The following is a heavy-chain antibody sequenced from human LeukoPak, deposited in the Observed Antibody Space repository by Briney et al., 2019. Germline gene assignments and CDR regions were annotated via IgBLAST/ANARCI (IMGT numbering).Heavy chain of an antibody. V-gene: IGHV3-23*01. CDR1: GFTFSAYG. J-gene: IGHJ4*02. Sequence: PGGSLRLYCAASGFTFSAYGMSWLRQSPRKGLEWVSGVSGADGTTYYADSAKGQFTISRDNSKNTLYLQMNSLRAEDTAVYYCAGGSTTVTTNWGQGTLVTVSS. D-gene: IGHD4-17*01. CDR2: VSGADGTT. CDR3: AGGSTTVTTN.